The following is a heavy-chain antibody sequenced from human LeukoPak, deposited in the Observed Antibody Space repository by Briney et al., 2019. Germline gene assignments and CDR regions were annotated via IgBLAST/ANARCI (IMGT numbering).Heavy chain of an antibody. Sequence: SETLSLTCTVSGGSISSYYWSWIRQPPGKGLEWIGYIYYSGSTNYNPSLKSRVTISVDTSKNQFSLKLSSVTAADTAVYYCARGHTGGYFDYWGQGTLVTVSS. CDR3: ARGHTGGYFDY. CDR1: GGSISSYY. J-gene: IGHJ4*02. D-gene: IGHD2-21*01. V-gene: IGHV4-59*01. CDR2: IYYSGST.